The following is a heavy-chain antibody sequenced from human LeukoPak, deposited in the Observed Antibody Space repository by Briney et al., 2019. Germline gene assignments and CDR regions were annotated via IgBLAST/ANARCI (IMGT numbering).Heavy chain of an antibody. CDR3: ARRSSARGIAARLPYYFDY. D-gene: IGHD6-6*01. CDR2: INHSGST. Sequence: SETLSLTCAVYGGSFSGYYWSWIRQTPGKGLEWIGEINHSGSTNYNPSLKSRVTISVDTSKNQFSLKLNSVTAADTAVYYCARRSSARGIAARLPYYFDYWGQGILVTVSS. V-gene: IGHV4-34*01. CDR1: GGSFSGYY. J-gene: IGHJ4*02.